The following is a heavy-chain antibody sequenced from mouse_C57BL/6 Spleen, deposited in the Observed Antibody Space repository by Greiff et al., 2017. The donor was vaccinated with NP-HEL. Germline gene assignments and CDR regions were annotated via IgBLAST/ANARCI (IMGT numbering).Heavy chain of an antibody. Sequence: EVQLQQSGTVLARPGASVKMSCKTSGYTFTSYWMHWVKQRPGQGLEWIGAIYPGNSDTSYNQKFKGKAKLTAVTSASTAYMELSSLTNEDSAVYYWTRSGLYYDYDGPFAMDYWGQGTSVTVSS. V-gene: IGHV1-5*01. CDR2: IYPGNSDT. D-gene: IGHD2-4*01. CDR3: TRSGLYYDYDGPFAMDY. CDR1: GYTFTSYW. J-gene: IGHJ4*01.